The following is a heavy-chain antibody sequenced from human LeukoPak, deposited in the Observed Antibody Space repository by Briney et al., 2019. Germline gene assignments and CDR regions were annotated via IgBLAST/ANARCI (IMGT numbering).Heavy chain of an antibody. D-gene: IGHD1-14*01. J-gene: IGHJ4*02. CDR3: ARDLGDNDY. V-gene: IGHV1-69*04. CDR2: IIPILGLA. Sequence: CMVSIIPILGLANYAQKFQGRVTITADKSTSTAYMEMSSLRSEDTAVYYCARDLGDNDYWGQGTQVTVSS.